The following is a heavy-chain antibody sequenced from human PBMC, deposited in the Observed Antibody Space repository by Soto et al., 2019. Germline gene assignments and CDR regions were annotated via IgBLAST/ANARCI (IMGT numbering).Heavy chain of an antibody. V-gene: IGHV4-59*12. CDR2: ICNSGTT. CDR3: ARDQEYYYDSSGYYPWLYGMDV. CDR1: GGSIRSYC. D-gene: IGHD3-22*01. J-gene: IGHJ6*02. Sequence: PSETLSLTCTVSGGSIRSYCWTWIRQPPGEGLEWIGCICNSGTTNYNPSLKSRVAISIDTQKNQFSLQLSSVTVADTAFYYCARDQEYYYDSSGYYPWLYGMDVWGQGTTVTVSS.